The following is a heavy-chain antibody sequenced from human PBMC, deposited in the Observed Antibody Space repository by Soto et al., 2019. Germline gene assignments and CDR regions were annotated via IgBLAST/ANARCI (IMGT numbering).Heavy chain of an antibody. D-gene: IGHD3-10*01. CDR2: ISAYNGNT. V-gene: IGHV1-18*01. CDR3: AREFSYGSGHNWFDP. CDR1: GYTFTSYG. Sequence: GASVKVSCKASGYTFTSYGISWVRQAPGQGLEWMGWISAYNGNTNYAQKLQGRVTMTTDTSTSTAYMELRSLRSDDTAVYYCAREFSYGSGHNWFDPWGQGTLVTVSS. J-gene: IGHJ5*02.